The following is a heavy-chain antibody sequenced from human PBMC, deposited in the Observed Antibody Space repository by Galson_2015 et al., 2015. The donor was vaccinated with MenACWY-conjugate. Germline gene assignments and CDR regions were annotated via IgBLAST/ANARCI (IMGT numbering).Heavy chain of an antibody. J-gene: IGHJ5*02. CDR2: IKQDGSEK. CDR1: GFTFSSYW. CDR3: ARDSYYRRITMIVVVIPTAGRFGWFDP. Sequence: SLRLSCAASGFTFSSYWMSWVRQAPGKGLEWVANIKQDGSEKYYVDSVKGRFTISRDNAKNSLYLQMNSLRAEDTAVYYCARDSYYRRITMIVVVIPTAGRFGWFDPWGQGTLVTVSS. D-gene: IGHD3-22*01. V-gene: IGHV3-7*03.